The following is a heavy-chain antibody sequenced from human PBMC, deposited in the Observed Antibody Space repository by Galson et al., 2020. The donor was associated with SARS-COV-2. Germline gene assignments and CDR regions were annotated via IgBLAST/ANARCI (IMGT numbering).Heavy chain of an antibody. CDR1: GFSLSTSGVG. D-gene: IGHD6-13*01. CDR3: AHRRSGIEAAAALRVWFDP. CDR2: IYWDDDK. J-gene: IGHJ5*02. V-gene: IGHV2-5*02. Sequence: KMSGPTLVKPTQTLTLTCTFSGFSLSTSGVGVGWIRQPPGKALEWLALIYWDDDKRYSPSLKSRLTITKDTSKNQVVLTMTNMDPVDTATYYCAHRRSGIEAAAALRVWFDPWGQGTLVTVSS.